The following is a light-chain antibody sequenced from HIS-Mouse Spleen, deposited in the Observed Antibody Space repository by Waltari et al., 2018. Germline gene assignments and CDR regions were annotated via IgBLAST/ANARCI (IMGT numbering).Light chain of an antibody. CDR1: QSVSRY. CDR3: QQRSNWPPLT. Sequence: EIVLTQSPATLSLAPGARATLSCRSRQSVSRYLAWYQQKPGQSPRLLIYDSSNRATGIPARFSGSGSGTDFALTISSLAPEDFAVYYCQQRSNWPPLTFGGGTK. V-gene: IGKV3-11*01. J-gene: IGKJ4*01. CDR2: DSS.